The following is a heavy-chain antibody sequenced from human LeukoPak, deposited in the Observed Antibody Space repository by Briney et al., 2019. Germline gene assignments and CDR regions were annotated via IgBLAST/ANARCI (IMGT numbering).Heavy chain of an antibody. J-gene: IGHJ4*02. CDR2: IYHGGST. V-gene: IGHV4-4*02. D-gene: IGHD6-19*01. CDR1: GGSISSSNW. CDR3: ARVGAVAGNPYYFDY. Sequence: PSETLSLTCTVSGGSISSSNWWSWVRQPPGKGLEWIGEIYHGGSTNYNPSLKSRVTISVDKSKNQFSLKLSSVTAADTAVYYCARVGAVAGNPYYFDYWGQGTLVTVSS.